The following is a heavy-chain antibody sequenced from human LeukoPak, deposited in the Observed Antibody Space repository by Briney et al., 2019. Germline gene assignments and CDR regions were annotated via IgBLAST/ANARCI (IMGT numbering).Heavy chain of an antibody. Sequence: GGSLRLSCAASGFTFSSYSMNWVRQAPGKGLEWVSYISSSSSTIYYADSVKGRFTISRDNAKNSLYLQMNSLRAEDAAVYYCARGDSSGWYVEWFDPWGQGTLVTVSS. CDR1: GFTFSSYS. D-gene: IGHD6-19*01. CDR3: ARGDSSGWYVEWFDP. CDR2: ISSSSSTI. V-gene: IGHV3-48*01. J-gene: IGHJ5*02.